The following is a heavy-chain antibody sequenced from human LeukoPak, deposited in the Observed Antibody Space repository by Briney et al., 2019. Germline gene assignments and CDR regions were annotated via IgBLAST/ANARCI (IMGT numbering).Heavy chain of an antibody. CDR2: IYYSGST. CDR1: GGSISSCY. D-gene: IGHD6-13*01. J-gene: IGHJ1*01. V-gene: IGHV4-59*01. CDR3: ARGYSSSWYSKEYFQH. Sequence: SETLSLTCTVSGGSISSCYWSWIRQPPGKGLEWIGYIYYSGSTNYNPSLKSRVTISVDTSKNQFSLKLSSVTAADTAVYYCARGYSSSWYSKEYFQHWGQGTLVTVSS.